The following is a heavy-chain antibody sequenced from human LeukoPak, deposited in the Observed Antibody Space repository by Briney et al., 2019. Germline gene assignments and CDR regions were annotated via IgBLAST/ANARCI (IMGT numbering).Heavy chain of an antibody. CDR3: TTHPRENTFDF. V-gene: IGHV3-15*01. CDR1: GFTFSSAW. Sequence: PGGSLRLSCAASGFTFSSAWMSWVRQAPGKGLEWVGRIISNVGGGTTEYPAPVKGRFAISRDDSKKTLYLQMNSLKADDTAVHYCTTHPRENTFDFWGQGTIVTVSS. CDR2: IISNVGGGTT. J-gene: IGHJ3*01.